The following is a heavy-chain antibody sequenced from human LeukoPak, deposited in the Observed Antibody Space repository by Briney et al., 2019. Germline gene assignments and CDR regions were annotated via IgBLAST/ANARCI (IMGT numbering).Heavy chain of an antibody. J-gene: IGHJ3*01. CDR1: GFTFSYNA. D-gene: IGHD3-10*01. CDR2: ILGSGGST. Sequence: PGGSLRLSCTASGFTFSYNAMSWVRKPPGKGLEWVSGILGSGGSTYYADAVKGRCTISRDNSKNTLYLQMNTLRAEDTAVYYCAKSWDAFDFWGQGTMVTVSS. V-gene: IGHV3-23*01. CDR3: AKSWDAFDF.